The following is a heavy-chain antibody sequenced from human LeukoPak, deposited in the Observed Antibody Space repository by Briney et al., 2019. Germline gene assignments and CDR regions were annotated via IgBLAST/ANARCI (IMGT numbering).Heavy chain of an antibody. J-gene: IGHJ4*02. V-gene: IGHV1-46*01. CDR2: INPSGGST. CDR3: ARSLRRTFGGVIVDY. Sequence: ASVKVSCKASGYTFTSYYMHWVRQAPGQGLEWMGIINPSGGSTSYAQKFQGRVTMTRDTSTSTVYTELSSLRSEDTAVYYCARSLRRTFGGVIVDYWGQGTLVTVSS. D-gene: IGHD3-16*02. CDR1: GYTFTSYY.